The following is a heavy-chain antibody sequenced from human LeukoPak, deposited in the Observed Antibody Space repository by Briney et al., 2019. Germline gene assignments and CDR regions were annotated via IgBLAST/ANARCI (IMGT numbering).Heavy chain of an antibody. J-gene: IGHJ4*02. D-gene: IGHD6-25*01. V-gene: IGHV3-66*01. Sequence: GGSLRLSRAASGFIFSSYAMHWVRQAPGKGLEWVSVIYSGGSTYYADSVKGRFTISRDNSKNTLYLQMDSLRAEDTAVYYCATRSVAAPKWGQGTLVTVSS. CDR1: GFIFSSYA. CDR2: IYSGGST. CDR3: ATRSVAAPK.